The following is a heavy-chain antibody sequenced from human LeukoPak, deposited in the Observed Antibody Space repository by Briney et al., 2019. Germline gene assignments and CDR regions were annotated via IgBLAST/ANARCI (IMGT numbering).Heavy chain of an antibody. D-gene: IGHD1-26*01. CDR2: INSDGSYT. CDR1: GFTFSTYW. V-gene: IGHV3-74*01. Sequence: PGGSLRLSCTASGFTFSTYWMHWVRQAPGKGLVWVSLINSDGSYTDFADSVKGRFTISRDNAQSTLYLQKNSLRVEDTAVYYCATELRESGASSRNAFDIWGEGTVVSVSS. CDR3: ATELRESGASSRNAFDI. J-gene: IGHJ3*02.